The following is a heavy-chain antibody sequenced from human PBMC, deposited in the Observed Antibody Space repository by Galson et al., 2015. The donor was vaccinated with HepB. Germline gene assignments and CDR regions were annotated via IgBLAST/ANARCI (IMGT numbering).Heavy chain of an antibody. D-gene: IGHD1-26*01. CDR3: AHSRGALFDY. CDR1: GFSLSNVGAA. CDR2: IYFDDDK. J-gene: IGHJ4*02. Sequence: PALVKPTQTLTLTCTFSGFSLSNVGAAVGWIRQPPGKALEWLALIYFDDDKLYSPSLRSRLTITRDTSKNQVVLTMTNMDPVDTATYYCAHSRGALFDYWGQGTLVTVSS. V-gene: IGHV2-5*02.